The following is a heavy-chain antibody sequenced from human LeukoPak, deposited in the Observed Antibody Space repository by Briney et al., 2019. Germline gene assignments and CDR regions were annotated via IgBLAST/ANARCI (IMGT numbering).Heavy chain of an antibody. D-gene: IGHD3-10*01. CDR3: ARHAFGEGPAADY. V-gene: IGHV4-38-2*01. CDR1: GYSISSGYY. CDR2: LYHSGST. J-gene: IGHJ4*02. Sequence: PSETLSLTCAVSGYSISSGYYWGWIRQPPGKGPEWIGSLYHSGSTYYNPSLKSRVNTSVDRSKNQFSLKLSSVTAADTAMYYCARHAFGEGPAADYWGQGTLVTVSS.